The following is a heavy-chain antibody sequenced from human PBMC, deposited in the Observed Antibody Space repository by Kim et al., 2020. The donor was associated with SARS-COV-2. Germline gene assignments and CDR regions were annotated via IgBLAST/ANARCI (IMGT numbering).Heavy chain of an antibody. D-gene: IGHD2-2*01. J-gene: IGHJ6*04. Sequence: GESLKISCKGSGYTFTSHWIAWVRQMPGKGLEWMGIINPGDSDTRYSPSFEGQVTISADKSISTAYLQWSSLKPSDAAKYFCARHFATQLLYYYYGMDVWGKGSAVAVAS. CDR3: ARHFATQLLYYYYGMDV. V-gene: IGHV5-51*01. CDR2: INPGDSDT. CDR1: GYTFTSHW.